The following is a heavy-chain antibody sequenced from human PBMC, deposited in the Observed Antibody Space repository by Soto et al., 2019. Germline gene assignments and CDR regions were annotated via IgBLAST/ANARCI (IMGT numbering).Heavy chain of an antibody. Sequence: ASVKVSCKASGYTFTGYYLHWVRQAPGQGLEWMGWINPNSGGTNYAQKFQGRVTMTRDTSISTAYMELSRLSSDDTADYYCARMYNSGWNYFDYWGQGTQVTVSS. CDR1: GYTFTGYY. CDR2: INPNSGGT. J-gene: IGHJ4*02. V-gene: IGHV1-2*02. D-gene: IGHD6-19*01. CDR3: ARMYNSGWNYFDY.